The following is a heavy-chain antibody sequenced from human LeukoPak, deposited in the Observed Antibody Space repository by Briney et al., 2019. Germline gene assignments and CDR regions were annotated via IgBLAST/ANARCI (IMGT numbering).Heavy chain of an antibody. J-gene: IGHJ4*02. CDR1: GYTLTELS. V-gene: IGHV1-24*01. CDR3: ATGVGYSSSRVQDY. D-gene: IGHD6-6*01. Sequence: ASVTVSCKVSGYTLTELSMHWVRQAPGKGLEWMGGFDPEDGETIYAQKFQGRVTMTEDTSTDTAYMELSSLRSEDTAVYYCATGVGYSSSRVQDYWGQGTLVTVSS. CDR2: FDPEDGET.